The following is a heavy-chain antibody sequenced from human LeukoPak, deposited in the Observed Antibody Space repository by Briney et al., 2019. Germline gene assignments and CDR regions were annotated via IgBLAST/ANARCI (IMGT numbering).Heavy chain of an antibody. V-gene: IGHV3-21*01. D-gene: IGHD2-2*02. CDR2: ISSSSNYI. CDR1: GFTFSSYS. J-gene: IGHJ4*02. Sequence: GGSLRLSCAASGFTFSSYSMNWVRQAPGKGLGWVSSISSSSNYIYYADSVKGRFTISRDNAKNSLYLQMNSLRAEDTAVYYCARGGSYCSSTSCYIFDYWGQGTLVTVSS. CDR3: ARGGSYCSSTSCYIFDY.